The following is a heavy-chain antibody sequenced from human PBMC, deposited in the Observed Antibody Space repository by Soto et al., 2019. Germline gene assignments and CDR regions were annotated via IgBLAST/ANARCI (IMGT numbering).Heavy chain of an antibody. CDR2: IYYSGST. CDR1: GGSFRGYY. V-gene: IGHV4-59*08. D-gene: IGHD3-10*01. CDR3: ARHNYGSGSTYFDY. Sequence: SETLSLTCAVYGGSFRGYYWSWIRQPPGKGLEWIGYIYYSGSTNYNPSLKSRVTISVDTSKNQFSLKLNSMTAADTAVYYCARHNYGSGSTYFDYWGQGTLVTVSS. J-gene: IGHJ4*02.